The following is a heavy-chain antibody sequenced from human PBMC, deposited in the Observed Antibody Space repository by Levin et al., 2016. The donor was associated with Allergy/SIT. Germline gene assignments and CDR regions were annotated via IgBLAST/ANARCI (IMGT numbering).Heavy chain of an antibody. V-gene: IGHV3-15*01. CDR3: TTVKRGYCSSTSCYALYYYYGMDV. J-gene: IGHJ6*02. CDR2: IKSKTDGGTT. D-gene: IGHD2-2*01. Sequence: WIRQPPGKGLEWVGRIKSKTDGGTTDYAAPVKGRFTISRDDSKNTLYLQMNSLKTEDTAVYYCTTVKRGYCSSTSCYALYYYYGMDVWGQGTTVTVSS.